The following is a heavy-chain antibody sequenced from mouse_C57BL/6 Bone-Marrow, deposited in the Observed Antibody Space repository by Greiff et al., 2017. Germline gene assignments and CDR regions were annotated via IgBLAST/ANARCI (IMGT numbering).Heavy chain of an antibody. J-gene: IGHJ4*01. D-gene: IGHD2-2*01. CDR1: GFTFSSYA. V-gene: IGHV5-4*03. Sequence: EVKLVESGGGLVKPGGSLKLSCAASGFTFSSYAMSWVRQTPEKRLEWVATINDGGSYTYYPDNVKGRFTISRDNAKNNLYLQMSHLKSEDTAMYYCARVWLVYYAMDYWGQGTSVTVSS. CDR2: INDGGSYT. CDR3: ARVWLVYYAMDY.